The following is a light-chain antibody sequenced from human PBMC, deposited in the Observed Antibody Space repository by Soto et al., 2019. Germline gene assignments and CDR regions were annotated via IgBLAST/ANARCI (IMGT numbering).Light chain of an antibody. CDR1: QRIDTW. CDR3: QKYNSAPWT. J-gene: IGKJ1*01. CDR2: KAT. V-gene: IGKV1-5*03. Sequence: IQMTQAPSILSSSVGDGVTSTCPASQRIDTWLAWYQQKPGTAPKLLIYKATTLQSGVPSRFSGSGSGTDFTLTISSLQPEDVATYYCQKYNSAPWTFGQGTKVDIK.